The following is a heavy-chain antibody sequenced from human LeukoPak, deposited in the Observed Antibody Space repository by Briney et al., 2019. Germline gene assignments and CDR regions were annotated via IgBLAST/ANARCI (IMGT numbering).Heavy chain of an antibody. J-gene: IGHJ3*02. CDR2: IYPADSNT. CDR1: GYSFSNSW. CDR3: AGEIALAGTGGAFDM. V-gene: IGHV5-51*01. Sequence: GESLKISCKGSGYSFSNSWIGWVRQMPGKGLEWMGIIYPADSNTRYRPSFQGQVTISADKSISTAYLQWSSLKASDTAIYYCAGEIALAGTGGAFDMWAKGQWSPCLQ. D-gene: IGHD6-19*01.